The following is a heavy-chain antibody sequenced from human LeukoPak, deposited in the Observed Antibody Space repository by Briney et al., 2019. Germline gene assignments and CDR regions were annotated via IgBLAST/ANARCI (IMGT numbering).Heavy chain of an antibody. CDR3: AKGLRYYGSGSNSLDY. CDR1: GFTFSSYG. CDR2: ISYDGSNK. D-gene: IGHD3-10*01. V-gene: IGHV3-30*18. Sequence: GGSLRLSCAASGFTFSSYGMHWVRQAPGKGLEWVAVISYDGSNKYYADSVKGRFTISRDNSKNTLYLQMNSLRAEDTAVYYCAKGLRYYGSGSNSLDYWGQGILVTVSS. J-gene: IGHJ4*02.